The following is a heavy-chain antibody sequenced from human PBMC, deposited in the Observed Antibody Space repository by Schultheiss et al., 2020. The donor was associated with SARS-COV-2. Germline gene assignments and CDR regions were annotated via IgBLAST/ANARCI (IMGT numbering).Heavy chain of an antibody. V-gene: IGHV4-38-2*01. D-gene: IGHD3-3*01. CDR1: GYSISSGYY. J-gene: IGHJ4*02. CDR2: IYHSGST. CDR3: ARAGDFWSGYNF. Sequence: SETLSLTCAVSGYSISSGYYWGWIRQPPGKGLEWIGEIYHSGSTNYNPSLKSRVTISVDKSKNQFSLKLSSVTAADTAVYFCARAGDFWSGYNFWGQGTLVTVSS.